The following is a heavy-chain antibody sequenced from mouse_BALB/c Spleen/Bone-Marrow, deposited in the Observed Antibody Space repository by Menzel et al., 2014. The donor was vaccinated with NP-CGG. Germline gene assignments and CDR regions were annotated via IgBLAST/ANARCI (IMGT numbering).Heavy chain of an antibody. Sequence: QVQLQQSGAELVRPGVSVKISCKGSGYTFTDYAVHWVNQSHAKSLEWIGVISTYYGDATYNQKFKGKATMTVDKSSSTAYMELARLTSEDSAIYYCARDLDYWGQGTTLTVSS. V-gene: IGHV1S137*01. CDR3: ARDLDY. CDR1: GYTFTDYA. CDR2: ISTYYGDA. J-gene: IGHJ2*01.